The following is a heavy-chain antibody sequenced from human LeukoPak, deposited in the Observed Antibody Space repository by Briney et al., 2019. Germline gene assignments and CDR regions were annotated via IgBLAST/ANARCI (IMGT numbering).Heavy chain of an antibody. Sequence: SETLSLTCTVSGGSISSSSYYWGWIRQPPGKGLEWIGSIHYSGSTYYNPSLKSRVTISVDTSKNQFSLKLSSVTAADTAVYYCAREGSGSYPYYYYYMDVWGKGTTVTVSS. V-gene: IGHV4-39*02. CDR3: AREGSGSYPYYYYYMDV. D-gene: IGHD1-26*01. J-gene: IGHJ6*03. CDR2: IHYSGST. CDR1: GGSISSSSYY.